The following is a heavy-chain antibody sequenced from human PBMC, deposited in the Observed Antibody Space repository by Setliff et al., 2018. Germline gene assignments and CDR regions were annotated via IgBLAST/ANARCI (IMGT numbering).Heavy chain of an antibody. Sequence: PGGSLRLSCTASGLSYTNDWVNWVRQGPGKGLEWVSGVEWNGGGTSYADSVKGRFIISRDNAKNSLYLQMTSLRTDDTALYYCATARRGYQYGSGSLFDDWGQGTQVTVSS. V-gene: IGHV3-20*04. CDR1: GLSYTNDW. J-gene: IGHJ4*02. D-gene: IGHD3-10*01. CDR3: ATARRGYQYGSGSLFDD. CDR2: VEWNGGGT.